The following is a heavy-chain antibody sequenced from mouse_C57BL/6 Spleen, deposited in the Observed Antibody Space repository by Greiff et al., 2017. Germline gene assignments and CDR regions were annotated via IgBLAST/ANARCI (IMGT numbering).Heavy chain of an antibody. D-gene: IGHD1-1*01. CDR1: GYTFTSYW. CDR3: AVLRSFAY. J-gene: IGHJ3*01. CDR2: IDPSDSYT. Sequence: QVQLQQPGAELVMPGASVKLSCKASGYTFTSYWMHWVKQRPGQGLEWIGEIDPSDSYTNYNQKFKGKSTLTVDKSSRTAYMQLSSLTSEDSAVYYCAVLRSFAYWGQGTLVTVAA. V-gene: IGHV1-69*01.